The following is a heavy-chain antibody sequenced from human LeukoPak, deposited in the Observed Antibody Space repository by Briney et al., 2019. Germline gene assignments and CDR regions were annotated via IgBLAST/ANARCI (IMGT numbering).Heavy chain of an antibody. CDR2: ISYDGSNK. CDR3: AKSAGSARGYAFDI. Sequence: GGSLRLSCAASGFTFSSYAMHWVRQAPGKGLEWVAVISYDGSNKYYADSVKGRFTISRDNSKNTLYLQMNSLRAEDTAVYYCAKSAGSARGYAFDIWGQGTMVTVSS. CDR1: GFTFSSYA. D-gene: IGHD3-10*01. J-gene: IGHJ3*02. V-gene: IGHV3-30-3*02.